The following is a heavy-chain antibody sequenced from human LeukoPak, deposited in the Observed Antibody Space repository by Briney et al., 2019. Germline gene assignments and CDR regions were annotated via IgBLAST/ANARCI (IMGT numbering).Heavy chain of an antibody. CDR1: GGSFIGYH. Sequence: SETLSLTCAVDGGSFIGYHWSWIRQPPGKGLEWIGEINHSGSTNYNPSLKSRVTISVETSKNQFSLNLSSVTAAETAVYYCAKAWAIRDYNYWGQGTLVTVSS. D-gene: IGHD4-11*01. CDR2: INHSGST. CDR3: AKAWAIRDYNY. J-gene: IGHJ4*02. V-gene: IGHV4-34*01.